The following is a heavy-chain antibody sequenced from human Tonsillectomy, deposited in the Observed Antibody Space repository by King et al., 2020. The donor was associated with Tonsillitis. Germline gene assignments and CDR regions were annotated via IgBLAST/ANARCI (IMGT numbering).Heavy chain of an antibody. J-gene: IGHJ6*03. D-gene: IGHD2-2*01. CDR3: ARRRDIVVVPDALWQLPRDSYYYYYMDV. CDR1: GFTFSCYE. V-gene: IGHV3-48*03. CDR2: ISSSGSSI. Sequence: VQLVESGGGLVQPGGSLRLSCAASGFTFSCYEMNWVRQAPGTGLEWVSYISSSGSSIYYADSVKGRFTISRDNAKNSLYLQMNSLRAADTAVYYCARRRDIVVVPDALWQLPRDSYYYYYMDVWGKGTTVTVSS.